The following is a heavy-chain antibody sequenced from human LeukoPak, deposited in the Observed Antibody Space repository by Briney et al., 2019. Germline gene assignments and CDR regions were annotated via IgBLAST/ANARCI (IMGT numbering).Heavy chain of an antibody. J-gene: IGHJ4*02. Sequence: PGGSLRLSCAASGFTFSNYGVHWVRQAPGKGLEWVSFIRFDGSNKYYADSVKGRFTISRDSSKNTLYLQMNSLRAEDTAVYYCAKAGGMVRGVIYVDYWGQGTLVTVSS. CDR1: GFTFSNYG. CDR3: AKAGGMVRGVIYVDY. V-gene: IGHV3-30*02. D-gene: IGHD3-10*01. CDR2: IRFDGSNK.